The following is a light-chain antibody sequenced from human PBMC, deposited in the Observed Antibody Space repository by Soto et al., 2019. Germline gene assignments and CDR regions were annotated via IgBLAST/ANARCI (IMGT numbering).Light chain of an antibody. CDR1: QRDGNSY. CDR3: MQNVQLPWT. V-gene: IGKV3-20*01. J-gene: IGKJ1*01. CDR2: GAS. Sequence: IGLAQSPGPLSFSPGERATLSCRARQRDGNSYLDWYQHKPGQSPQLLIYGASGRASGIPDRFSGSGSGTDFRLNISRVEAEDFAVYYCMQNVQLPWTFGQGTKVDIK.